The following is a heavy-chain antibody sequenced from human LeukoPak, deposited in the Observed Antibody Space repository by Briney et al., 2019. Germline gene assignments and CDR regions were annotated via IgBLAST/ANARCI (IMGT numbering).Heavy chain of an antibody. Sequence: EASVKVSCKASGYTFTGYYMHWVRQAPGQGLEWMGWINPNSGGTNYAQKFQGRVTTTRDMSISTAYMELSRLRSDDTAVYYCASPLSGSYPSNYWGQGTLVTVSS. CDR2: INPNSGGT. D-gene: IGHD1-26*01. CDR3: ASPLSGSYPSNY. J-gene: IGHJ4*02. V-gene: IGHV1-2*02. CDR1: GYTFTGYY.